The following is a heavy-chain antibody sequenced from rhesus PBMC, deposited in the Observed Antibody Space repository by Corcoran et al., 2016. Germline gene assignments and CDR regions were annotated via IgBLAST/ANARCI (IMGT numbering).Heavy chain of an antibody. D-gene: IGHD1-20*01. Sequence: QVQLQESGPGLVKPSETLSLTCAVSGGSISDSYRWSWIRQPPGKGLEWIGYIYGSRTSTNYNPSLKGRVTISKDTSKNQFSLKLSSVTAADTAVYYCARDGYSWNNAFEDWGQGVLVTVSS. CDR1: GGSISDSYR. CDR2: IYGSRTST. V-gene: IGHV4S10*01. CDR3: ARDGYSWNNAFED. J-gene: IGHJ4*01.